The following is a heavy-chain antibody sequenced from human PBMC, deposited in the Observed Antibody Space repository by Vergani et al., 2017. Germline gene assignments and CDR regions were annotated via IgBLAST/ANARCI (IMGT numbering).Heavy chain of an antibody. CDR1: GGSITSSSYY. Sequence: QLHLQESGPGLVKPSETLALTCTVSGGSITSSSYYWGWIRQPPGKGLEWIGNIYHSGGDYYNPSLKGRVTISVDTSKNQFSLEVTSVTAADTAIYFCVRTESFILRYFHWALWGQGTLVTVSS. V-gene: IGHV4-39*01. J-gene: IGHJ4*02. CDR3: VRTESFILRYFHWAL. D-gene: IGHD3-9*01. CDR2: IYHSGGD.